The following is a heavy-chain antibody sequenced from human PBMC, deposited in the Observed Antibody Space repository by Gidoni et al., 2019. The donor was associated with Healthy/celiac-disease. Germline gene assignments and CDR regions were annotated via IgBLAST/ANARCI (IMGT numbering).Heavy chain of an antibody. CDR2: ISGSGGST. Sequence: EVQLLESGGGFVQPGGSLRLSGAASGYPFRSYAIGWVRQAPGKGPEWVSAISGSGGSTYYADSVKGRFTISRDNSKNTLYLQMNSLRAEDTAVYYCAKMSGSYPQSGAFDIWGQGTMVTVSS. J-gene: IGHJ3*02. CDR3: AKMSGSYPQSGAFDI. CDR1: GYPFRSYA. D-gene: IGHD3-10*01. V-gene: IGHV3-23*01.